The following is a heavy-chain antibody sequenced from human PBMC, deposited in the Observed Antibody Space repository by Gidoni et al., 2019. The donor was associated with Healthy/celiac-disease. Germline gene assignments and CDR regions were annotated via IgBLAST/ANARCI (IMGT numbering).Heavy chain of an antibody. Sequence: EVQLVESGGGLVQPGGSLRLSCAASGFTFSSYWMSWVRQAPGKGLEWVANIKQDGSEKYYVDSVKGLFTISRDNAKNSLYLQMNSLRAEDTAVYYCARSNELGYCSSTSCWTFDYWGQGTLVTVSS. V-gene: IGHV3-7*01. J-gene: IGHJ4*02. CDR3: ARSNELGYCSSTSCWTFDY. CDR1: GFTFSSYW. CDR2: IKQDGSEK. D-gene: IGHD2-2*01.